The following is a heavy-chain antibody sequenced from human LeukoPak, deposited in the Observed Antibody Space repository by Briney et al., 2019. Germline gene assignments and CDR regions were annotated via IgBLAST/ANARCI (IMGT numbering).Heavy chain of an antibody. Sequence: GGSLRLSCAASGFTFSNYAMSWVRQAPGKGLEWVSAISGSGGSTYYADSVKGRFTISRDNSKNTLYLQMNSLRAEDTAVYYCAKDWHYDSSGYPVHWGQGTLVTVSS. V-gene: IGHV3-23*01. CDR3: AKDWHYDSSGYPVH. CDR1: GFTFSNYA. J-gene: IGHJ4*02. D-gene: IGHD3-22*01. CDR2: ISGSGGST.